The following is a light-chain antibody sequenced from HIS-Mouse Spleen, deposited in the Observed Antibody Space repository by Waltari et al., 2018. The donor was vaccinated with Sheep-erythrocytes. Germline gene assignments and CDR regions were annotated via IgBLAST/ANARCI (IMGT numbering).Light chain of an antibody. CDR3: QSADSSGTYV. J-gene: IGLJ1*01. CDR1: ALPKQY. V-gene: IGLV3-25*03. CDR2: KDS. Sequence: SYELTQPPSVSVSPGQTARITCSGDALPKQYAYWYQQKPGQAPVLVIYKDSERPSGSPERFSGSSSGTTVTLTISGVKAEDEADYYCQSADSSGTYVFGTGTKVTVL.